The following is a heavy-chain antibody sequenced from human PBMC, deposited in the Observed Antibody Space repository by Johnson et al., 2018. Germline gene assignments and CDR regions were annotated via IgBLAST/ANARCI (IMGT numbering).Heavy chain of an antibody. Sequence: VQLLETGGGVVQPGRSLRLSCAASGFTFSTHAINWVRQAPGKGLEWVAVISYDGSDKYYADSVKGRFTISRDNSKNTLYLQLNSLRAEDTAVYYCARGVFDGYMDVWGKGTTVTVSS. V-gene: IGHV3-30-3*01. CDR2: ISYDGSDK. CDR3: ARGVFDGYMDV. CDR1: GFTFSTHA. J-gene: IGHJ6*03. D-gene: IGHD3-9*01.